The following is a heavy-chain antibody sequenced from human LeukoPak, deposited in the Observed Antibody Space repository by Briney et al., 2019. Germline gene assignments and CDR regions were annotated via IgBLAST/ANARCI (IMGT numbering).Heavy chain of an antibody. D-gene: IGHD3-3*01. J-gene: IGHJ4*02. CDR3: AREGSAYYDFWSGYYILDY. Sequence: PGGSLRLSCAASGFTFDSYGMHWVRQAPGKGLEWVAVISYDGNNKYYADSVKGRFTISRDNSKNTLYLQMNSLRAEDTAAYYCAREGSAYYDFWSGYYILDYWGQGTLVTVSS. CDR1: GFTFDSYG. V-gene: IGHV3-30*03. CDR2: ISYDGNNK.